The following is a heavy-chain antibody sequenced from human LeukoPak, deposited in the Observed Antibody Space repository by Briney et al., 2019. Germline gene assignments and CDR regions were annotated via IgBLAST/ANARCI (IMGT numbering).Heavy chain of an antibody. Sequence: AVKVSCKASGGTFSSYAISGVRQAPGQGREWMGGIIPIFGTANYAQKFQGRVTITADESTSTADMELSSLRSEDTAVYYCARRLGSGVDYWGQGTLVTVSS. V-gene: IGHV1-69*01. D-gene: IGHD3-10*01. CDR3: ARRLGSGVDY. CDR1: GGTFSSYA. J-gene: IGHJ4*02. CDR2: IIPIFGTA.